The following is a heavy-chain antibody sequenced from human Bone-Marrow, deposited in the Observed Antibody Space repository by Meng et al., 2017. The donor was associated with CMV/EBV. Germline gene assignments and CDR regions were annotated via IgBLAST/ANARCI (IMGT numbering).Heavy chain of an antibody. V-gene: IGHV3-74*01. Sequence: GGSLRLSCAASRFTFSDYYMSWIRQAPGKGLVWVSRINSDGSSTSYADSVKGRFTISRDNAKNTLYLQMNSLRAEDTAVYYCARVGPLSYYDFWSGYYTVDYWGQGTLVTVSS. CDR3: ARVGPLSYYDFWSGYYTVDY. J-gene: IGHJ4*02. CDR1: RFTFSDYY. CDR2: INSDGSST. D-gene: IGHD3-3*01.